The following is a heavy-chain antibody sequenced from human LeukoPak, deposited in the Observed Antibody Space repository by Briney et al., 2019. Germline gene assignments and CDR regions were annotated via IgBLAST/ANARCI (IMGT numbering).Heavy chain of an antibody. D-gene: IGHD3-10*01. V-gene: IGHV3-74*01. J-gene: IGHJ4*02. CDR3: ATETAVSGGIFFDY. CDR1: GFTFSSYW. Sequence: PGGSLRLSCAASGFTFSSYWMHWVRQAPGKGLVWVSRINRDGSSTTYADSVKGRYTISRDHAKNTLYLQMNSLRADDAAVYYCATETAVSGGIFFDYWGQGTLVTVSS. CDR2: INRDGSST.